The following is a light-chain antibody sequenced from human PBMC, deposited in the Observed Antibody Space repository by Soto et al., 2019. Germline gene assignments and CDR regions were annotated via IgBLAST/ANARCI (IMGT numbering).Light chain of an antibody. CDR3: SSYTSSHTLA. J-gene: IGLJ2*01. CDR1: SSDVGGYNY. Sequence: QPVLTQPASVSGSPGQSITISCTGTSSDVGGYNYVSWYQQHPGKAPKLMIYDVTNRPSGVSNRFSGSKSGNTASLTISGLQAEDEADYYCSSYTSSHTLAFGGGTKLTVL. V-gene: IGLV2-14*01. CDR2: DVT.